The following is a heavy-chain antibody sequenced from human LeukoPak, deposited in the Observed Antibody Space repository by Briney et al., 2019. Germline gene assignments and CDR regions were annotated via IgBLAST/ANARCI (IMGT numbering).Heavy chain of an antibody. D-gene: IGHD1-26*01. Sequence: SDTLSLTCTVLGGSISSHYWSWIPQPPGKGREWIGYIYYSGSTNYNPSLKSRVTISVDTSKHQFSLKLNSVTAADTAVYYCAREKWELLPYFDYWGQGTLVTVSS. J-gene: IGHJ4*02. CDR1: GGSISSHY. CDR2: IYYSGST. CDR3: AREKWELLPYFDY. V-gene: IGHV4-59*11.